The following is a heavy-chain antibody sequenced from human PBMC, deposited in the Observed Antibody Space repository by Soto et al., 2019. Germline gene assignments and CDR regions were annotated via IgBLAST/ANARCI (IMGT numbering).Heavy chain of an antibody. D-gene: IGHD3-3*01. V-gene: IGHV1-18*01. Sequence: QVQLVQSGAEVKKPGASLKVSCKASGYTFTSYGISWVRQAPGQGLEWMGWISAYNGHTTYAQKLQGRATMTTDTSTSTAYMELRSLRSDDTAVYYCARDYYYDFWSGYYHAFDIWGQGTMVTVSS. J-gene: IGHJ3*02. CDR1: GYTFTSYG. CDR3: ARDYYYDFWSGYYHAFDI. CDR2: ISAYNGHT.